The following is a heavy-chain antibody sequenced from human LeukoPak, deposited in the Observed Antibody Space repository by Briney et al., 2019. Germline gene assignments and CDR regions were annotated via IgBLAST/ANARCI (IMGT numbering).Heavy chain of an antibody. D-gene: IGHD6-13*01. CDR1: GGSISSYY. J-gene: IGHJ5*02. V-gene: IGHV4-59*01. Sequence: LETLSLTCTVSGGSISSYYWSWIRQPPGKGLEWIGYIYYSGSTNYNPSLKSRVTISVDTSKNQFSLKLSSVTAADTAVYYCARVGSSWRNWFDPWGQGTLVTVSS. CDR2: IYYSGST. CDR3: ARVGSSWRNWFDP.